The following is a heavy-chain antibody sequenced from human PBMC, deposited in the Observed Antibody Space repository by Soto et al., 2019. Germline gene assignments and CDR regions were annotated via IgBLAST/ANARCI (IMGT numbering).Heavy chain of an antibody. J-gene: IGHJ6*02. CDR3: ARPREAGKNYYGVDV. Sequence: GWVRQVPGKGLEWMGIIYPGDSDTRYSPSFQGQVTISADKSISTAYLQWSSLKASDTAMYYCARPREAGKNYYGVDVWGQGTTVTVSS. CDR2: IYPGDSDT. V-gene: IGHV5-51*01. D-gene: IGHD6-19*01.